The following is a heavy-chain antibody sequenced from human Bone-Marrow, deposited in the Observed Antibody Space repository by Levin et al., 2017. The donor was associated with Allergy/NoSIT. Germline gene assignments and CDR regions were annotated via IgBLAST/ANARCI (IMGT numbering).Heavy chain of an antibody. Sequence: GGSLRLSCAASGFTVSRYYMSWVRQAPGKGLEWVSVLYSGGSSYHAESVKGRFTVSRDNSKNTLFLQMDSLRAGDTAVYYCAKSGTTVFYYFDFWGQGTLVPVSS. CDR1: GFTVSRYY. V-gene: IGHV3-53*01. J-gene: IGHJ4*02. D-gene: IGHD4-17*01. CDR3: AKSGTTVFYYFDF. CDR2: LYSGGSS.